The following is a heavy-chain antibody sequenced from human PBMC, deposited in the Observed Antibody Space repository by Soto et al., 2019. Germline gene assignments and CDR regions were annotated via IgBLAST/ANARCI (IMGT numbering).Heavy chain of an antibody. CDR1: GFSLSTSGVG. CDR2: IYWNDDK. D-gene: IGHD3-16*02. J-gene: IGHJ4*02. Sequence: SGPTLVNPTPTLTLTCTFSGFSLSTSGVGVGWIRQPPGKALEWLALIYWNDDKRYSPSLKSRLTITKDTSKNQVVLTMTNMDPVDTATYYCARTTYDYVWGSYREGNYWGQGTLVTVSS. CDR3: ARTTYDYVWGSYREGNY. V-gene: IGHV2-5*01.